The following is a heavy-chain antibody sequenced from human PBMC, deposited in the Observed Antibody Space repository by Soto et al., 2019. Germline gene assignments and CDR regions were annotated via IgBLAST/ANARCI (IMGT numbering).Heavy chain of an antibody. CDR3: AKDRTPVADYYFDY. Sequence: PGGSLRLSCAASGFTFSSYGMHWVRQAPGKGLEWVAVISGDGRDKYHADSVKGRFTISRDNSKNTLYLQMNSLRAEDTAVYYCAKDRTPVADYYFDYWGQGTLVTVSS. V-gene: IGHV3-30*18. CDR1: GFTFSSYG. J-gene: IGHJ4*02. D-gene: IGHD6-19*01. CDR2: ISGDGRDK.